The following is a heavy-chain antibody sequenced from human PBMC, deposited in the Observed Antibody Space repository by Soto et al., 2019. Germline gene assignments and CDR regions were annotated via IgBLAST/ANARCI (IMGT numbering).Heavy chain of an antibody. CDR2: INHSGSP. V-gene: IGHV4-34*01. CDR1: GGSFSGYY. J-gene: IGHJ4*02. D-gene: IGHD3-16*01. CDR3: SRGGGSGGHDWGNDDYFDY. Sequence: SETLSLTCAVYGGSFSGYYWSCIRQPPWKGLEWIGEINHSGSPNYNPSLKSRVTISVDTSKTPFSLKLSSVTAAATAVYYCSRGGGSGGHDWGNDDYFDYWGQGTLVTVSS.